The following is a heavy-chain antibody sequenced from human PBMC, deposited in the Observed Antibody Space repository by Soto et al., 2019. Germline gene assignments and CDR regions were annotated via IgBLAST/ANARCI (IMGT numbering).Heavy chain of an antibody. D-gene: IGHD2-8*01. CDR3: ARGDSTDCSNGVCSFFYNHDMDV. J-gene: IGHJ6*02. V-gene: IGHV1-2*04. CDR2: INPKSGGT. Sequence: ASVKVSCKASGYSFTDYHIHWVRQAPGQGLEWLGRINPKSGGTSTAQKFQGWVTMTTDTSISTASMELTRLTSDDTAIYYCARGDSTDCSNGVCSFFYNHDMDVWGQGTTVTVPS. CDR1: GYSFTDYH.